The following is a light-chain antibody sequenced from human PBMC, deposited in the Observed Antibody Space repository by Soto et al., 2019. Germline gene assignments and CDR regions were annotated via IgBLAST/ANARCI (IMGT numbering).Light chain of an antibody. CDR1: SSDVGTYNS. Sequence: QSVLTQPAAVSGSPGQSIAISCTGTSSDVGTYNSVSWYQQYPGKAPKLMIHDVSNRPSGVSDRFSGSKSGNTASLTISGLQSEDEADYYCSSYTSSSSSVLGSGTKVTV. V-gene: IGLV2-14*01. J-gene: IGLJ1*01. CDR3: SSYTSSSSSV. CDR2: DVS.